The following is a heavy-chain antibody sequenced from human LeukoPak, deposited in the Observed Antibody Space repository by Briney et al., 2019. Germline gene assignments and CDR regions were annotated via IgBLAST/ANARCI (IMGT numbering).Heavy chain of an antibody. CDR3: ARSVTNSFDY. Sequence: TRSLTCTVSSGSFSSGGYYWSWIRQHPGKGLEWIGYIHYSGSTYYNPSLKSRVTISVDTSKKQFSLKMNSVTAADTAVYYCARSVTNSFDYWGQGILGSVSS. CDR1: SGSFSSGGYY. CDR2: IHYSGST. J-gene: IGHJ4*02. D-gene: IGHD4-11*01. V-gene: IGHV4-31*03.